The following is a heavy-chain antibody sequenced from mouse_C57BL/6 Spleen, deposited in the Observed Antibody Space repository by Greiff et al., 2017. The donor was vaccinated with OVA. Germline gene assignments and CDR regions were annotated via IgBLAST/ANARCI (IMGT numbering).Heavy chain of an antibody. CDR3: AGRAGDYAMDY. CDR2: ISSGSSTI. CDR1: GFTFSDYG. D-gene: IGHD4-1*01. V-gene: IGHV5-17*01. J-gene: IGHJ4*01. Sequence: EVKLMESGGGLVKPGGSLKLPCAASGFTFSDYGMHWVRQAPETGLEWVAYISSGSSTINYADTAKGRCTISRDNAKNTLFLQMTSLRSEETAMYYCAGRAGDYAMDYWGQGTSVTVSS.